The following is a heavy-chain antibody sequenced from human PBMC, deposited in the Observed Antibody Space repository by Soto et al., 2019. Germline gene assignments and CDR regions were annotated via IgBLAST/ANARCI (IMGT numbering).Heavy chain of an antibody. CDR3: ARLWSYCSSSMNCAGTWFAP. D-gene: IGHD2-2*01. CDR1: GYTFYGHW. V-gene: IGHV5-51*01. CDR2: IYPGDSDT. Sequence: GESLKISGKASGYTFYGHWVAWVRQMPGKGLEWRGIIYPGDSDTTYWPSFRGQVTISVDKSTSTAYLQWSRPKASDTAVYYCARLWSYCSSSMNCAGTWFAPWGQGTLVTVSS. J-gene: IGHJ5*02.